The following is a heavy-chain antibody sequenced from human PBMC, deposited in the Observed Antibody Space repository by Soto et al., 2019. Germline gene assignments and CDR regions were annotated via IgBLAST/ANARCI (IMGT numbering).Heavy chain of an antibody. D-gene: IGHD5-18*01. CDR3: VRDTAMALPDA. Sequence: QVQLVQSGAEVKKPGASVKVSCKASGYTFTSYAISWVRQAPGQGLEWMGWISAYNGNTKYAQKLQGRVTLTTDTSTSTAYMELRSLRSDDAAVYYCVRDTAMALPDAWGQGTLVTVSS. CDR2: ISAYNGNT. J-gene: IGHJ4*02. CDR1: GYTFTSYA. V-gene: IGHV1-18*01.